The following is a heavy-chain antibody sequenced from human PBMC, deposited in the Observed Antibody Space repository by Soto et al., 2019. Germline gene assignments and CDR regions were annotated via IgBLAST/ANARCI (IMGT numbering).Heavy chain of an antibody. V-gene: IGHV4-39*01. D-gene: IGHD2-15*01. CDR1: GGSISSRRYY. J-gene: IGHJ4*02. CDR2: IYYSGST. Sequence: SETLSLTGTVSGGSISSRRYYWGGIRQPPGKGLEWMGRIYYSGSTYYNPSLKSRVTISVDTSKNQFSLKLSSVTAADTAVYYCARHTPAISISDHWGQGTLVTVS. CDR3: ARHTPAISISDH.